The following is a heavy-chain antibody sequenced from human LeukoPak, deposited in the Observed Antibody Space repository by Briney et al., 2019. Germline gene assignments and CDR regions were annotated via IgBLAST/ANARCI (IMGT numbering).Heavy chain of an antibody. CDR1: GGSISGGGYS. Sequence: SQTLSLTCAVSGGSISGGGYSWSWIRQPPGKGLEWIGYIYHSGSTYYNPSLKSRVTISVDRPKNQFSLKLSSVTAADTAVYYCARSSTRANWFDPWGQGTLVTVSS. CDR2: IYHSGST. J-gene: IGHJ5*02. CDR3: ARSSTRANWFDP. V-gene: IGHV4-30-2*01.